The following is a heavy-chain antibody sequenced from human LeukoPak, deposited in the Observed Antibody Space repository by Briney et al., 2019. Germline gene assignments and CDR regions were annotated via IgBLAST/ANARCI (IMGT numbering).Heavy chain of an antibody. D-gene: IGHD3-3*01. CDR2: IIPILGIA. Sequence: SVKVSCKASGGTFSSYAISWVRQAPGQGLEWMGRIIPILGIANYAQKFQGRVTITADKSTSTAYMELSTLRPEDTAVYYCARPLLGVVIDGMDVWGQGTTVTVSS. J-gene: IGHJ6*02. CDR3: ARPLLGVVIDGMDV. V-gene: IGHV1-69*04. CDR1: GGTFSSYA.